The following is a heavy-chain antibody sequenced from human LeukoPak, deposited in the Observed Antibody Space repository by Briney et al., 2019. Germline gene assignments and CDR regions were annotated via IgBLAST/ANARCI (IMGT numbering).Heavy chain of an antibody. CDR2: MSPDSGYT. D-gene: IGHD5-12*01. CDR1: GYIFTSYF. Sequence: GASVKVSCKASGYIFTSYFMHWVRQAPGQGLEWMGWMSPDSGYTGYAQTFQGRVTLTRNTSVSTAFMELSSLRSEDTAVYYCEIYTGYDSFWGQGTLVTVSS. V-gene: IGHV1-8*02. J-gene: IGHJ4*02. CDR3: EIYTGYDSF.